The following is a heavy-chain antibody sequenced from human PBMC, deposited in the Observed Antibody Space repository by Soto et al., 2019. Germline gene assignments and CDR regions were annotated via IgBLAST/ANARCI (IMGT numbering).Heavy chain of an antibody. D-gene: IGHD2-2*01. CDR1: GGTISSWY. V-gene: IGHV4-59*01. Sequence: PSETLSLTCTVSGGTISSWYWSWIRQPPGKGLKWIASISYSGTTYYNPSLKSRVTISVDTSKNQFSLKLSSVTAADTAVYYCASLGYCSSTSCYGTYYFDYWGQGTLVTVSS. CDR2: ISYSGTT. CDR3: ASLGYCSSTSCYGTYYFDY. J-gene: IGHJ4*02.